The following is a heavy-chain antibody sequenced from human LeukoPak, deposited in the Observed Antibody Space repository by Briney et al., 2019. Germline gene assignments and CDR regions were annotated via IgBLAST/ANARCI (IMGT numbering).Heavy chain of an antibody. CDR2: ISSSGGST. Sequence: AGTLRLSCAASGFTFSSHAMSWVRQAPGKGLEWVSGISSSGGSTYYADSVKGRFTISRDNSKNTLYLQMNSLRGEDTAVYYCAKGAATMGDCWGQGILVTVS. D-gene: IGHD5-12*01. J-gene: IGHJ4*02. CDR3: AKGAATMGDC. CDR1: GFTFSSHA. V-gene: IGHV3-23*01.